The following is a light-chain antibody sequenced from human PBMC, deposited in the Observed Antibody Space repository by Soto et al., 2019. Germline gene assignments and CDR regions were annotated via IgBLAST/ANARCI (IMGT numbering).Light chain of an antibody. J-gene: IGKJ1*01. Sequence: ESVFAQSPGPLSLSPGERAPLPCRASQSVSNNYLAWYQQKPGQAPRLLIYGASNRATGIPDRFSGSGSGTDFTLTISRLEPEDFASYCCQHYGGMWTFGQGTKVDIK. CDR1: QSVSNNY. V-gene: IGKV3-20*01. CDR3: QHYGGMWT. CDR2: GAS.